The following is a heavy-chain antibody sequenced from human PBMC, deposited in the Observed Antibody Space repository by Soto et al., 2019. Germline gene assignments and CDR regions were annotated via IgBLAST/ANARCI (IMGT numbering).Heavy chain of an antibody. D-gene: IGHD1-1*01. CDR3: ARDSPGNYFDY. Sequence: QVHLVQSGVEVKKPGASVKVSCKASGYTFITYVIHWVRQAPGRRPEWMGWINAGNGDTKYSQNFQGRVTITRDTSASTVYLELSSLRSEDTAVFYCARDSPGNYFDYWGQGTLVTVSS. CDR2: INAGNGDT. CDR1: GYTFITYV. J-gene: IGHJ4*02. V-gene: IGHV1-3*01.